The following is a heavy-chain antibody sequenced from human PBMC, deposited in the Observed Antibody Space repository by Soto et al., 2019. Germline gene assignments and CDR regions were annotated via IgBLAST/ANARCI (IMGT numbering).Heavy chain of an antibody. D-gene: IGHD3-10*01. J-gene: IGHJ6*03. Sequence: GGSLRLSCAASGFTFSSYWMSWVRQAPGKGLEWVANIKQDGSEKYYVDSVKGRFTISRDNAKNSLYLQMNSLRAEDTAVYYCALRYYGSGSYYPGYYYYYMDVWGKGTTVTVSS. CDR1: GFTFSSYW. CDR3: ALRYYGSGSYYPGYYYYYMDV. CDR2: IKQDGSEK. V-gene: IGHV3-7*01.